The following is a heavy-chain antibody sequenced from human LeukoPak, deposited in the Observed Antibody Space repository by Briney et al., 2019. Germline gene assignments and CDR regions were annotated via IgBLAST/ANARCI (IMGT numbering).Heavy chain of an antibody. CDR3: ARGYYYDSRGYYYYYYGMDV. CDR1: GGTFSSYA. CDR2: IIPIFGTA. D-gene: IGHD3-22*01. V-gene: IGHV1-69*13. Sequence: SVKVSCKASGGTFSSYAISWVRQAPGQGLEWMGGIIPIFGTANYAQKFQGRVTITADESTSTAYMELSSLRSEDTAVYYCARGYYYDSRGYYYYYYGMDVWGQGTTVTVSS. J-gene: IGHJ6*02.